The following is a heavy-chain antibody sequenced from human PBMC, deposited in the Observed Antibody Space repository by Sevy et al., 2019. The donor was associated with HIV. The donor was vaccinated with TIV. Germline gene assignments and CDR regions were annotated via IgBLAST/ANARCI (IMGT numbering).Heavy chain of an antibody. CDR2: FDPEDGET. Sequence: ASVKVSCKVSGYTLTELSIHWVRQAPGKGLEWMGGFDPEDGETIYAQKFQGRVTMTEDTSTDIAYIELSSLRSEDTAVYYCATSPDYYDSSRDAFDIWGQGTMVTVSS. CDR3: ATSPDYYDSSRDAFDI. V-gene: IGHV1-24*01. CDR1: GYTLTELS. J-gene: IGHJ3*02. D-gene: IGHD3-22*01.